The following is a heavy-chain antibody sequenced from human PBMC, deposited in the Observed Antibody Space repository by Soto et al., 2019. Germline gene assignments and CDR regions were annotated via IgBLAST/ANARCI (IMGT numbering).Heavy chain of an antibody. Sequence: QVQLVQSGAEVKKPGSSVKVSCKASGCTFSSYAISWVRQAPGQGLEWMGGIIPIIGTANYAQKFQGRVTITADESASTAYMELSSLRSGDKAVEYCARAPRCWLRAGAGMLGNYYDGIDVWGQGNTGPVSS. CDR3: ARAPRCWLRAGAGMLGNYYDGIDV. V-gene: IGHV1-69*01. D-gene: IGHD3-9*01. CDR2: IIPIIGTA. CDR1: GCTFSSYA. J-gene: IGHJ6*01.